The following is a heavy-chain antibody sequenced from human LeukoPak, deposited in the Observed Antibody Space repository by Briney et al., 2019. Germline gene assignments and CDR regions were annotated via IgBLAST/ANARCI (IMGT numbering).Heavy chain of an antibody. CDR2: IWYDGSNK. D-gene: IGHD3-3*02. CDR3: ARGRSISAHCDY. J-gene: IGHJ4*02. V-gene: IGHV3-33*01. Sequence: GRSLRLSCAASGFLFSTFGVHWFRQAPGKGLEWVALIWYDGSNKYYADSVKGRFTISRDTSNNTLYLQMNSLRAEDTAVYYCARGRSISAHCDYWGQGTLVTVSS. CDR1: GFLFSTFG.